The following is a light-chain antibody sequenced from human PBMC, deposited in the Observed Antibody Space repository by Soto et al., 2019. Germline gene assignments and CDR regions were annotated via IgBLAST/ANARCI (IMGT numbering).Light chain of an antibody. V-gene: IGKV4-1*01. J-gene: IGKJ1*01. CDR2: WAS. CDR3: QQYYSTPWT. Sequence: DIVMTQSPDSLAVSLGERATINCKSSQSVLYSSNNKNYLAWYQQKPGQPPKPLIYWASTRESGVPDRFSGSGSGPDFTLTISSLQDEDVAVYYCQQYYSTPWTFGQGTKVEIK. CDR1: QSVLYSSNNKNY.